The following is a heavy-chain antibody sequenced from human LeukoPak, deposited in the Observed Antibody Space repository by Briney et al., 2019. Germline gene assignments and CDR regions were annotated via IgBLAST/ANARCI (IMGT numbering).Heavy chain of an antibody. V-gene: IGHV3-74*01. Sequence: GGSLRLFCGASGFTFSSYWIHWVPQAPGKGLVGVSRINSDGSSKSYADSGKGRFTISRDNAKNTLYLQMNSLRAEDTAVYYCARSHYYDSSGYFYWGQGTLVTVSS. CDR2: INSDGSSK. D-gene: IGHD3-22*01. CDR1: GFTFSSYW. J-gene: IGHJ4*02. CDR3: ARSHYYDSSGYFY.